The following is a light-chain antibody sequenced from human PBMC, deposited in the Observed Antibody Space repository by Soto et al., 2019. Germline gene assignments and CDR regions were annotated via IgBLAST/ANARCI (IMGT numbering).Light chain of an antibody. Sequence: EIVMTQSPATLSVSPGERATLSCRASQSVSSNLAWYQQKPGQAPRLLIYDASPRATGIPARFSGSGSGTEFTLTISSLQSEDFAVYYCQQYNNWPRTFGQGTKVDIK. CDR3: QQYNNWPRT. V-gene: IGKV3-15*01. J-gene: IGKJ1*01. CDR1: QSVSSN. CDR2: DAS.